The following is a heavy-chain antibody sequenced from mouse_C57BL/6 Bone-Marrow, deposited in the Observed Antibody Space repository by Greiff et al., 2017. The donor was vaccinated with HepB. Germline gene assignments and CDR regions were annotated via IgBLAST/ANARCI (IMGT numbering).Heavy chain of an antibody. V-gene: IGHV5-4*01. CDR2: ISDGGSYT. Sequence: EVQLVESGGGLVKPGGSLKLSCAASGFTFSSYAMSWVRQTPEKRLEWVATISDGGSYTYYPANVKGRFTISRDNAKNNLYLQMSHLKSEDTAMYYCASPSYCREAWLAYWGQGTRVTVSA. CDR3: ASPSYCREAWLAY. D-gene: IGHD2-14*01. J-gene: IGHJ3*01. CDR1: GFTFSSYA.